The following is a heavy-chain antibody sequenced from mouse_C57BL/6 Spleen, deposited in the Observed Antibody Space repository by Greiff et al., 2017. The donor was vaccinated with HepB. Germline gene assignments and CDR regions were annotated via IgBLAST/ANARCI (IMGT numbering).Heavy chain of an antibody. CDR2: IDPSDSET. CDR1: GYTFTSYW. V-gene: IGHV1-52*01. Sequence: QVQLQQPGAELVRPGSSVKLSCKASGYTFTSYWMHWVKQRPIQGLEWIGNIDPSDSETHYNQKFKDKATLTVDKSSSTAYMQLSSLISEDSAVYYCAREGGLPFDYWGQGTTLTVSS. D-gene: IGHD2-4*01. J-gene: IGHJ2*01. CDR3: AREGGLPFDY.